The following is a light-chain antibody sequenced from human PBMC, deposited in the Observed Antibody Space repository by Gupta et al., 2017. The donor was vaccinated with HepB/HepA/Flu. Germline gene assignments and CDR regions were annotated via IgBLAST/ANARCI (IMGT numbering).Light chain of an antibody. CDR2: AAS. Sequence: EIQMTQSPSSLSASVGDRVTITCRASQSISIHSNWYQQKPGKAPKLLIYAASSLQSGVPSTFSGGGSGTDFTLTISSLQPEDFATYYCQQTYDTPLTFGGGTKVEIK. CDR3: QQTYDTPLT. J-gene: IGKJ4*01. V-gene: IGKV1-39*01. CDR1: QSISIH.